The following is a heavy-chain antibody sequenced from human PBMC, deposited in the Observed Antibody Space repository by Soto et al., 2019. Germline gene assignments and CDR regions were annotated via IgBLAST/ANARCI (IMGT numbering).Heavy chain of an antibody. Sequence: GGSLRLSCTASGFTFSTYWMHWVRQVPGKGLVWVSRIKYDGRTTNYADSVKGRFTISRDNAKNTLYLQMNSLRAEDTAMYFCARDRDYYEGSGYPTPGDTFDTWGQGTVVTV. D-gene: IGHD3-22*01. CDR2: IKYDGRTT. J-gene: IGHJ3*02. V-gene: IGHV3-74*01. CDR1: GFTFSTYW. CDR3: ARDRDYYEGSGYPTPGDTFDT.